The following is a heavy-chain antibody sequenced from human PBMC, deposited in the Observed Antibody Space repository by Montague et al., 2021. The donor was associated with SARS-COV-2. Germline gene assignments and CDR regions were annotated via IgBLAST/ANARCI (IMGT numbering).Heavy chain of an antibody. J-gene: IGHJ5*02. Sequence: SETLSLTCTVSGGAMSSYYWSWIRQPPGKGLEWIAYIYYSGSTXXXPSXXXRVTISVDTSKNQFSLKLSSVTAADTAAYYCARHGCSSGRHRCGFDPWGQGTLVTVSS. CDR3: ARHGCSSGRHRCGFDP. V-gene: IGHV4-59*08. D-gene: IGHD6-19*01. CDR2: IYYSGST. CDR1: GGAMSSYY.